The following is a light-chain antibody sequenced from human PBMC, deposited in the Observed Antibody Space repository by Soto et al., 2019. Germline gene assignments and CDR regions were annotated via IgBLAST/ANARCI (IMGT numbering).Light chain of an antibody. Sequence: GLTKTQGTLSLSPGERATLSCTASQSVSSSYLAWYQQKPGQAPRLLIYGASSRATGIPDRFSGSGSGTDFTLTISRLEPEDFAVYYCQQYGSSPWTFGQGTKVDI. CDR3: QQYGSSPWT. V-gene: IGKV3-20*01. J-gene: IGKJ1*01. CDR2: GAS. CDR1: QSVSSSY.